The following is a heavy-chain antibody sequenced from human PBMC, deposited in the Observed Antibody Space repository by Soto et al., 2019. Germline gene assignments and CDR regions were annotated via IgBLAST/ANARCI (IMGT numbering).Heavy chain of an antibody. J-gene: IGHJ4*02. D-gene: IGHD6-19*01. V-gene: IGHV4-4*02. CDR2: IYHSGSA. CDR1: GGSISSSNW. Sequence: QVQLQESGPGLVKPSGTLSLTCAVSGGSISSSNWWSWVRQPPGKGLEWIGEIYHSGSANSNPSLKSRVTMSVDTSKNQLSLNLSSVTAADTAVYYCAGGPGIVVAGVDFWGQGTLVTVSS. CDR3: AGGPGIVVAGVDF.